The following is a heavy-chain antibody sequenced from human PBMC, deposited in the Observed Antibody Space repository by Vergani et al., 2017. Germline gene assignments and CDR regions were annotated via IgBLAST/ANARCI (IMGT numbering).Heavy chain of an antibody. CDR3: PRSQVALVRGGFLDP. V-gene: IGHV3-53*02. CDR2: IYSGGST. CDR1: GFTVSSNY. D-gene: IGHD3-10*01. J-gene: IGHJ5*02. Sequence: EVQLVETGGGLIQPGGSLRLSCAASGFTVSSNYMSWVRQAPGKGLEWVSVIYSGGSTYYADSVKGRFTISRDNSKNTLSLQMNSLRAEDTAVYYCPRSQVALVRGGFLDPWGQGTLVTVSS.